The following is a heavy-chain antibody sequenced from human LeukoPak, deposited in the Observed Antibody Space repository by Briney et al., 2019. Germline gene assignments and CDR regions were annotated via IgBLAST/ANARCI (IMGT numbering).Heavy chain of an antibody. CDR1: GGTFSSYA. D-gene: IGHD3-10*01. J-gene: IGHJ6*02. CDR3: ARALHRSRVIRYYYGMDV. Sequence: SVKVSCTASGGTFSSYAISWVRQAPGQGLEWMGGIIPIFGTANYAQKFQGRVTITADESTSTAYMELSSLRSEDTAVYYCARALHRSRVIRYYYGMDVWGQGTTVTVSS. V-gene: IGHV1-69*01. CDR2: IIPIFGTA.